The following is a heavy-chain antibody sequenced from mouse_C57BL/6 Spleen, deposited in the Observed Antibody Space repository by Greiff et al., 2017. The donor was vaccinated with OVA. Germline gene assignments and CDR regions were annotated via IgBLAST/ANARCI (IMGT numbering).Heavy chain of an antibody. D-gene: IGHD2-4*01. Sequence: EVQGVESGGGLVKPGGSLKLSCAASGFTFSSYAMSWVRQTPEKRLEWVATISDGGSYTYYPDNVKGRFTISRDNAKNNLYLQMSQLKSEDTAMYYCARGGDYDYYDYWGKGTTLTASS. V-gene: IGHV5-4*01. J-gene: IGHJ2*01. CDR1: GFTFSSYA. CDR2: ISDGGSYT. CDR3: ARGGDYDYYDY.